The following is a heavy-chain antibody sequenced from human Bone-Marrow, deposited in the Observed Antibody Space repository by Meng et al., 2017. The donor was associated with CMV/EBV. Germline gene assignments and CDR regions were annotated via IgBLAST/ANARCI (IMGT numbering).Heavy chain of an antibody. Sequence: GESLKISCAASGFTFSNAWMSWVRQAPGKGLEWVGRIKSKTDGGTTDYAAPVKGRFTISRDDSKNTLYLQRNSRKTEDTAGYYCTAEGGMTVELYYFDHWGQGTLVTVSS. J-gene: IGHJ4*02. CDR2: IKSKTDGGTT. D-gene: IGHD3-22*01. V-gene: IGHV3-15*01. CDR3: TAEGGMTVELYYFDH. CDR1: GFTFSNAW.